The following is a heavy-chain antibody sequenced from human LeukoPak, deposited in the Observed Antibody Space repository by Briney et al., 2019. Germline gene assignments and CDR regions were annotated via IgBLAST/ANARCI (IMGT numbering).Heavy chain of an antibody. D-gene: IGHD6-6*01. J-gene: IGHJ4*02. CDR2: ISSSSSTI. Sequence: GGTLRLSCAASGFTFSSYSMNWVRQPPGKGLEWVSYISSSSSTIYYADSVKGRFTISRDNAKNSLYLQMNSLRAEDTAVYYCARDSRIAARPSMFDYWGQGTLVTVSS. CDR1: GFTFSSYS. CDR3: ARDSRIAARPSMFDY. V-gene: IGHV3-48*01.